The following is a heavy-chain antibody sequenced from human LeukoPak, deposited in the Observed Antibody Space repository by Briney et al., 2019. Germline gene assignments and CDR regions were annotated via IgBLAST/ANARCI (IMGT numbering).Heavy chain of an antibody. CDR1: SSSISGFY. CDR3: ARGNSLRAFDI. D-gene: IGHD6-13*01. CDR2: IYYSGST. V-gene: IGHV4-59*12. Sequence: SETLSLTCTVSSSSISGFYWSWIRQPPGKGLEWIGYIYYSGSTYYNPSLKSRVTISVDTSKNQFSLKLSSVTAADTAVYYCARGNSLRAFDIWGQGTMVTVSS. J-gene: IGHJ3*02.